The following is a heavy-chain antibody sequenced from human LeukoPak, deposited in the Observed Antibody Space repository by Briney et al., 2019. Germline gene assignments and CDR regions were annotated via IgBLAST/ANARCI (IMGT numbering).Heavy chain of an antibody. V-gene: IGHV3-33*01. CDR2: IWFDGSKK. CDR1: GFTFSTSG. Sequence: GRSLRLSCAASGFTFSTSGMHWVRQAPGKGLEWVAVIWFDGSKKYSADSVKGRFTISRDSSKNTLYLQMNSLRVEDTAVYYCATEGADVLKGGNLRHWGQGTLVTVSS. CDR3: ATEGADVLKGGNLRH. J-gene: IGHJ1*01. D-gene: IGHD2-8*02.